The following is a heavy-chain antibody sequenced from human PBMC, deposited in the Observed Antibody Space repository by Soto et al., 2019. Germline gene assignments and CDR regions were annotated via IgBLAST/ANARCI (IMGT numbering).Heavy chain of an antibody. D-gene: IGHD3-16*01. CDR2: VYSDGRT. CDR3: ARARLYDASCYYYYYYGMDV. CDR1: GVIVSDNY. V-gene: IGHV3-53*01. J-gene: IGHJ6*02. Sequence: GGSLRLSCAISGVIVSDNYMSWVRLVPGKGLEWVSVVYSDGRTFYADSVKGRFTISRDNSENTVFLQLSSLRVEDTAIYYCARARLYDASCYYYYYYGMDVWGQGTTVTVYS.